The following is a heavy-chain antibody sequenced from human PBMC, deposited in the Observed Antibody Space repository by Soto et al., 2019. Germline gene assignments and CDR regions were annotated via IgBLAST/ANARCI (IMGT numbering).Heavy chain of an antibody. J-gene: IGHJ4*02. CDR3: ARTIGAAYYFDF. Sequence: SETLSLTCNVSGDSMTKYYWSWIRQPAGKGLEWIGRICTSGSINYNPSLKSRVTMSIDTSNNHFSLNLKSVTAADTAVYYCARTIGAAYYFDFWGQGALVTVSS. CDR2: ICTSGSI. V-gene: IGHV4-4*07. D-gene: IGHD6-25*01. CDR1: GDSMTKYY.